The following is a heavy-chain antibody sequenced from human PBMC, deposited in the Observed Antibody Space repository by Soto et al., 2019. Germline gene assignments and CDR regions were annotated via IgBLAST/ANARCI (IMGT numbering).Heavy chain of an antibody. D-gene: IGHD7-27*01. CDR2: LIPIFGTP. V-gene: IGHV1-69*12. CDR1: GGTFSNYA. Sequence: QVQLVQSGAEVKKPGSSVKVSCKASGGTFSNYAISWVRQAPGQGLEWMGGLIPIFGTPDYAQKFQGRVTITADGCTSTAYMELSSLRSEDTAVYYCASQLTGDSYYYGMDVWGQGTTVTVSS. CDR3: ASQLTGDSYYYGMDV. J-gene: IGHJ6*02.